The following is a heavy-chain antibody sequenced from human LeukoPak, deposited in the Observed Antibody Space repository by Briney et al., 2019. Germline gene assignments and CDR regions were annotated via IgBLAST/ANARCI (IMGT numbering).Heavy chain of an antibody. CDR2: ISDSGANT. J-gene: IGHJ2*01. D-gene: IGHD6-19*01. CDR1: GFTFSTYA. V-gene: IGHV3-23*01. Sequence: GGSLRLSCAASGFTFSTYAMSWVRQAPGKGLEWVSTISDSGANTYYADSVRGRFTISRDNSKNTLYLQKNSLRADDTAIYYCAKAMTLQWRGFFDLWGRGTHVTVSS. CDR3: AKAMTLQWRGFFDL.